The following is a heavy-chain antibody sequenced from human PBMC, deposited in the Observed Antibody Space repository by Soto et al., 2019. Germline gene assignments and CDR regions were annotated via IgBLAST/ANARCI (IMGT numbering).Heavy chain of an antibody. CDR2: IWYDGSNK. Sequence: PGGSLRLSCAASGFTFSSYGMHWVRQAPGKGLEWVAVIWYDGSNKYYADSVKGRFTISRDNSKNTLYLQMNSLRAEDTAVYYCARGGSIEDCTNGVCSPTHTAFDYWGQGTLVTVSS. CDR3: ARGGSIEDCTNGVCSPTHTAFDY. J-gene: IGHJ4*02. D-gene: IGHD2-8*01. V-gene: IGHV3-33*01. CDR1: GFTFSSYG.